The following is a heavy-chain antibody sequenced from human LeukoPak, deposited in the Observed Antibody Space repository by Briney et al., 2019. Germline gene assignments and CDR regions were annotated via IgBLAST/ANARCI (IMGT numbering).Heavy chain of an antibody. D-gene: IGHD4-17*01. CDR3: ARDDDYERPPGWFDP. CDR1: GYTSSAYY. CDR2: INPDSGGT. Sequence: ASVKVSCMAYGYTSSAYYMHWLRQAPGQGLEWMGWINPDSGGTNFAQKFRDRVTLTRDTSNSTAYMELSGLGSDDTAVYYCARDDDYERPPGWFDPWGQGTLVTVSS. V-gene: IGHV1-2*02. J-gene: IGHJ5*02.